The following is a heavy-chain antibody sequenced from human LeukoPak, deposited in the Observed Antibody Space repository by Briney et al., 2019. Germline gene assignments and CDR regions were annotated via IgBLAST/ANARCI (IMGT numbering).Heavy chain of an antibody. CDR3: AKDGDSSGWYYFDY. V-gene: IGHV3-30*18. CDR1: GFTFSRYG. Sequence: GGSLRLSCAASGFTFSRYGMHWVRQAPGKGLEGVAVISYDGSNKYYADSVKGRFTISRDNSKNTLYLQMNSLRAEDTAVYYCAKDGDSSGWYYFDYWGQGTLVTVYS. J-gene: IGHJ4*02. CDR2: ISYDGSNK. D-gene: IGHD6-19*01.